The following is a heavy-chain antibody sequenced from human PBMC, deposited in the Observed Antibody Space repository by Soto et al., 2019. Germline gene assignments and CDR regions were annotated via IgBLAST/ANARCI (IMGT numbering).Heavy chain of an antibody. V-gene: IGHV3-7*03. CDR1: GFIFSNFW. Sequence: GGSLRLSCAASGFIFSNFWMSWVRQAPGKGLEWVANIKGDGSEKYYVDSVKGRFTISRDNAKNSLYLQMNSLRAEDTAVYYCADIQAVLGYWGQGTLVTVSS. D-gene: IGHD2-15*01. CDR2: IKGDGSEK. J-gene: IGHJ4*02. CDR3: ADIQAVLGY.